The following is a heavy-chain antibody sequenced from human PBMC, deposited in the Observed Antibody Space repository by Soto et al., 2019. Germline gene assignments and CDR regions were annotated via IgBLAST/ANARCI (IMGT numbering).Heavy chain of an antibody. J-gene: IGHJ2*01. V-gene: IGHV4-30-2*01. Sequence: QLQLQESGSGLVKPSQTLSLNCAVSGGSISSGGYSWSWIRQPQGKGLEWIGYIYHSGSTYYSPSLNSRVTITVDRYKNQFSLKLSSVTAADKAVYYCTRDPGLWGRGTLVTVSS. CDR2: IYHSGST. CDR1: GGSISSGGYS. CDR3: TRDPGL.